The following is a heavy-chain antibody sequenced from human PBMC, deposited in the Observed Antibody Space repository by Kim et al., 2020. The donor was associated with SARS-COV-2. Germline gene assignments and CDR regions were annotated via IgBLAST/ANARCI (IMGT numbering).Heavy chain of an antibody. CDR2: ISIGHDDT. CDR1: GYTFINYV. V-gene: IGHV1-3*04. Sequence: ASVKVSCKASGYTFINYVMHWVRQAPGQRLEWMGLISIGHDDTKYSQKFRGRVTITRDTTASTAYRELSSLRSEDTAVYYCARGSGWAFAYWGQGTLATV. CDR3: ARGSGWAFAY. J-gene: IGHJ4*02. D-gene: IGHD6-19*01.